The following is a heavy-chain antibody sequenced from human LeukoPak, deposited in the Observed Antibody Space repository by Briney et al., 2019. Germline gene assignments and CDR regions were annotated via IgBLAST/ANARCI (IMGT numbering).Heavy chain of an antibody. V-gene: IGHV4-59*01. CDR2: IYYSGST. D-gene: IGHD3-16*02. CDR3: ARGFSDYVWGSYRYTPGYFDY. Sequence: SETLSLTCTVSGGSISSYYWSWIRQPPGKGLEWIGYIYYSGSTNYNPSLKSRVTISVDTSKNQFSLKLSSVTAADTAVYYCARGFSDYVWGSYRYTPGYFDYWGQGTLVTVSS. J-gene: IGHJ4*02. CDR1: GGSISSYY.